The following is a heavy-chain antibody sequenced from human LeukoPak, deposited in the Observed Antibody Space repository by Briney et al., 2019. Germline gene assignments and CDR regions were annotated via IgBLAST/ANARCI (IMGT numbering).Heavy chain of an antibody. CDR3: ARDRDYYNYFEY. Sequence: GGSLRLSCAASGFTLSRYWMSWVRQAPGRGLEWVANIKHDGSEKYYVDSVKGRFTISRDNAKNSLYLQMNSLRGEDTAVYYCARDRDYYNYFEYWGQGTLVTVSS. V-gene: IGHV3-7*04. J-gene: IGHJ4*02. CDR2: IKHDGSEK. D-gene: IGHD3-10*01. CDR1: GFTLSRYW.